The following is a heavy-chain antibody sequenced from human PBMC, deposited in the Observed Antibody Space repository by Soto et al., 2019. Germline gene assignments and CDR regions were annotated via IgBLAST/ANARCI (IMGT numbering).Heavy chain of an antibody. V-gene: IGHV4-30-4*01. Sequence: QVQLQKSGPGLVKPSQTLSLTCTVSGDSISSDNYYWSWIRQSPAKGLEWIGYIHYSGSTHYNPSLKSRLTISLDTSKNQFSLNLSSVTAADTVVYYCARGCKKSSGQCDNWFDPWGQGTLVTVS. J-gene: IGHJ5*02. CDR1: GDSISSDNYY. CDR3: ARGCKKSSGQCDNWFDP. CDR2: IHYSGST.